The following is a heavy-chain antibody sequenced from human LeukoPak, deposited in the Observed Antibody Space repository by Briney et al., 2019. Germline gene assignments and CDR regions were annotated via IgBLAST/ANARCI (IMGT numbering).Heavy chain of an antibody. Sequence: AASVKVSCKASGYSFTSYAINWVRQAPGQGLEWMGWISSYNRNIEYSQKVQGRVTLTTDASTSTAYMELVSLTSDDTAAYYCARDPLRGSWSTDKNAMDVWGQGTTVTVS. J-gene: IGHJ6*02. CDR1: GYSFTSYA. V-gene: IGHV1-18*04. D-gene: IGHD6-13*01. CDR3: ARDPLRGSWSTDKNAMDV. CDR2: ISSYNRNI.